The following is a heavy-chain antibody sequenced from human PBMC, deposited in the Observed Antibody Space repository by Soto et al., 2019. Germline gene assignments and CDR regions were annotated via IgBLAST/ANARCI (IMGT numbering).Heavy chain of an antibody. Sequence: SETLSLTXTVSGGSIRSYYWTWIRQPPGKGLEWLGYIFYSGSTFYNPSLKSRVTISIHTSKSQFSLQLTSVTAADTAVYYCARGAADTAMVDSWGQGTLVTVSS. CDR2: IFYSGST. CDR1: GGSIRSYY. J-gene: IGHJ4*02. CDR3: ARGAADTAMVDS. V-gene: IGHV4-59*01. D-gene: IGHD5-18*01.